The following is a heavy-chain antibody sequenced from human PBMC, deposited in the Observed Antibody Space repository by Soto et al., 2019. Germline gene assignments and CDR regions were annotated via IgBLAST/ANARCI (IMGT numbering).Heavy chain of an antibody. Sequence: KPSETLSLTCTVSGGSISSYYWSWIRQPPGKGLEWIGYIYYSGSTNYNPSLKSRVTISVDTSKNQFSLKLSSVTAADTAVYYCARVICSGGSCYLDYWGQGTLVTVSS. CDR1: GGSISSYY. V-gene: IGHV4-59*01. CDR2: IYYSGST. CDR3: ARVICSGGSCYLDY. J-gene: IGHJ4*02. D-gene: IGHD2-15*01.